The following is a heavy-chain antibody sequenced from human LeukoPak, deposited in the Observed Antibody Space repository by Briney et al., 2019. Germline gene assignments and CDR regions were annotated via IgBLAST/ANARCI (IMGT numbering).Heavy chain of an antibody. CDR3: ARGIGVRGSYYFDS. Sequence: GGSLRLSCAASGFTFSDYYMSWIRQAPGKGLEWVSYIRTDGTTIYYADSVKGRFTISRDNAKNSLYLQMNSLRAEDTAVYYCARGIGVRGSYYFDSWGQGTLVTVSS. CDR1: GFTFSDYY. CDR2: IRTDGTTI. V-gene: IGHV3-11*04. J-gene: IGHJ4*02. D-gene: IGHD3-10*01.